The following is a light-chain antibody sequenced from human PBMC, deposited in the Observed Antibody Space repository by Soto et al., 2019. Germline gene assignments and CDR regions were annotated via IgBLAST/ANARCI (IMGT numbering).Light chain of an antibody. CDR2: GAS. CDR1: QSVGSD. Sequence: EIVLTQSPGTLSLSPGERATLSCRASQSVGSDFLAWYQQKPGQAPRLLIYGASNRATGIPARFSGSGSGTDFTLTISSLEPEDFAVYYCQQRSNWPPEWTFGQGTKVDIK. J-gene: IGKJ1*01. V-gene: IGKV3-11*01. CDR3: QQRSNWPPEWT.